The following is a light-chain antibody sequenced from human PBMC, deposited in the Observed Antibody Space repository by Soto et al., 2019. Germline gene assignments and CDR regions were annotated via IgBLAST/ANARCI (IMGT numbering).Light chain of an antibody. V-gene: IGLV1-40*01. Sequence: QTVVTQPPSVSGAPGQRVTISCTGSSSNIGAGYDVHWYQLLPRTAPKLLIFGNSNRPSGVPDRFSGSKSGTSASLAITGLQAEDEADYYCQSYDSSLSGFVVFGGGTKVTVL. J-gene: IGLJ2*01. CDR2: GNS. CDR3: QSYDSSLSGFVV. CDR1: SSNIGAGYD.